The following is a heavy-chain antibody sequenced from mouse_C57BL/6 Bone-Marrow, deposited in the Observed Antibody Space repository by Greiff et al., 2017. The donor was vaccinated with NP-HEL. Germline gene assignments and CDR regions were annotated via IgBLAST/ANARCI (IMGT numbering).Heavy chain of an antibody. Sequence: QVQLQQPGAELVTPGASVKMSCKASGYTFTSYWITWVKQRPGQGLEWIGDIYPGSGSPNYNEKFKSKATLTVDTSSSTAYMQLSSLTSEDSAVYYCARSGGSSYWYFDVWGTGTTVTVSS. D-gene: IGHD1-1*01. CDR1: GYTFTSYW. J-gene: IGHJ1*03. CDR2: IYPGSGSP. CDR3: ARSGGSSYWYFDV. V-gene: IGHV1-55*01.